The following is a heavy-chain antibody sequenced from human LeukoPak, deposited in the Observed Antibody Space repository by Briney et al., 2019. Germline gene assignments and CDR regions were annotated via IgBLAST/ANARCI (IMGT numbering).Heavy chain of an antibody. Sequence: ASVKVSCKASGSTFTGHGISWVRQAPGQGLEWMGWISVYTTNTAYTERLQDRITMTTDPSTSTAYLELRSLRFDDTAVYYCARRHVDHGADHWGQGTLVTVSS. CDR3: ARRHVDHGADH. D-gene: IGHD4/OR15-4a*01. J-gene: IGHJ5*02. CDR2: ISVYTTNT. CDR1: GSTFTGHG. V-gene: IGHV1-18*01.